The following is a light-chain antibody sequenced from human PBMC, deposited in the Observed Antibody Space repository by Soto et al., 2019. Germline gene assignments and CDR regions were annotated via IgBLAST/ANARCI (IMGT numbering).Light chain of an antibody. J-gene: IGKJ5*01. Sequence: SPGERATLSCRASQGISSFLAWYQQKPGQAPRLLIYDASNRATGVPVRFSGSGSGRDFTLTISSLEPEDFAVYYCQQRSDWPPITFGQGTRLEIK. CDR1: QGISSF. CDR2: DAS. V-gene: IGKV3-11*02. CDR3: QQRSDWPPIT.